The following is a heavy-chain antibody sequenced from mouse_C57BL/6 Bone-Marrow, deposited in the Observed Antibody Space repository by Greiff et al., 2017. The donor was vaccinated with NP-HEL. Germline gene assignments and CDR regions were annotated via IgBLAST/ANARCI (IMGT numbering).Heavy chain of an antibody. V-gene: IGHV1-50*01. J-gene: IGHJ3*01. CDR2: IDPSDSST. D-gene: IGHD3-2*02. CDR3: ARENSSGSGAY. CDR1: GYTFTSYW. Sequence: VQLQQPGAELVKPGASVKLSCKASGYTFTSYWMQWVKQRPGQGLEWIGEIDPSDSSTNYTQKFKGKATLTVDTSSSTAYMQLSSLTSEDSAVYYCARENSSGSGAYWGQGTLVTVSA.